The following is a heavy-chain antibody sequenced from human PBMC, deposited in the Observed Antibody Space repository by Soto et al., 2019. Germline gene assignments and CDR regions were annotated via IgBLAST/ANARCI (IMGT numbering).Heavy chain of an antibody. CDR1: GFTFSSYE. J-gene: IGHJ6*02. CDR3: ARWRRVVYARYGMDV. Sequence: GGSLTLSCAASGFTFSSYEMNWVRQAPGKGLEWVSYISSSGSTIYYADSVKGRFTISRDNAKNSLYLQMNSLRAEDTAVYYCARWRRVVYARYGMDVWGHGTTVTVSS. D-gene: IGHD2-8*02. CDR2: ISSSGSTI. V-gene: IGHV3-48*03.